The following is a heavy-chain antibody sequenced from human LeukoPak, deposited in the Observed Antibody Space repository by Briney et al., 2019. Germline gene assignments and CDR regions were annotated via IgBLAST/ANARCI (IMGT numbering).Heavy chain of an antibody. CDR3: ARALIGYCSGGSCYSDY. D-gene: IGHD2-15*01. CDR1: GFTFSSYW. Sequence: GGSLRLSCAASGFTFSSYWMSRVRQAPGKGLEWVANIKQDGSEKYYVDSVKGRFTISRDNAKNSLYLQMNSPRAEDTAVYYCARALIGYCSGGSCYSDYWGQGTLVTVSS. V-gene: IGHV3-7*01. J-gene: IGHJ4*02. CDR2: IKQDGSEK.